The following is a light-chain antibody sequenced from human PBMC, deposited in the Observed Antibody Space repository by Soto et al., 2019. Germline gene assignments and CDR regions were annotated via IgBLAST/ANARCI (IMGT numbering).Light chain of an antibody. CDR2: EGS. V-gene: IGLV2-23*01. CDR1: SGDVGSYNL. Sequence: QSALTQPASVSGSPGQSITISCTGTSGDVGSYNLVSWYQQHPGKAPKLMIYEGSKRPSGVSNRFSGSKSGNTASLTISGLQAEDEADYYCCSYAGSSTYVFGTGTKVTGL. J-gene: IGLJ1*01. CDR3: CSYAGSSTYV.